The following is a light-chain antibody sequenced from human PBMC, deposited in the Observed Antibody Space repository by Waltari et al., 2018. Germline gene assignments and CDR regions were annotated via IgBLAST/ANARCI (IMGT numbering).Light chain of an antibody. V-gene: IGLV1-40*01. J-gene: IGLJ2*01. Sequence: QSVLTQPPSVSGAPGQRVTISCTGSSSNIGAGYDVHWYQQLPGTAPKLLIYGTGNRASGVPDRFSGSKSGTSASLAITGLQAEDEADYYCQAYDSSLSGSVVFGGGTKLTVL. CDR1: SSNIGAGYD. CDR3: QAYDSSLSGSVV. CDR2: GTG.